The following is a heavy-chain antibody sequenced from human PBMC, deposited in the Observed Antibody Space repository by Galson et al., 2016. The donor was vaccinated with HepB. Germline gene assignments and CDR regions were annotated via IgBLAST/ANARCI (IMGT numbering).Heavy chain of an antibody. J-gene: IGHJ1*01. CDR3: ARDGTVAPGY. CDR1: GFSFSDYY. Sequence: SLRLSCAASGFSFSDYYMSWIRQAPGKGLEWISYITGRGSAIYYADSVKGRFTISRDNNKNSLDLQMNSLRVEGTAVYYCARDGTVAPGYWGQGTLVTVSS. V-gene: IGHV3-11*01. D-gene: IGHD6-19*01. CDR2: ITGRGSAI.